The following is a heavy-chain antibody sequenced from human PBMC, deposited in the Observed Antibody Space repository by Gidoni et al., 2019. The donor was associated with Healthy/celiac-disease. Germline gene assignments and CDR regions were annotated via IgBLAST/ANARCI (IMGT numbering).Heavy chain of an antibody. V-gene: IGHV3-23*01. Sequence: EVQLLESGGGLVQPGGSLRLSCAASGFTFSSYAMSWVRQAPGKGLEWVSAISGSGGSTYYADSVKGRFTISRDNSKNTLYLQMNSLRAEDTAVYYCASPGIQGFGELFPDYFDYWGQGTLVTVSS. D-gene: IGHD3-10*01. CDR2: ISGSGGST. CDR1: GFTFSSYA. CDR3: ASPGIQGFGELFPDYFDY. J-gene: IGHJ4*02.